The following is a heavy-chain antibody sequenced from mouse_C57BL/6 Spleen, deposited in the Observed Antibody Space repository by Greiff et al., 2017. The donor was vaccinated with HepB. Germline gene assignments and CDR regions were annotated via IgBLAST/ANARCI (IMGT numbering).Heavy chain of an antibody. Sequence: QVQLKQPGAELVKPGASVKLSCKASGYTFTSYWMHWVKQRPGQGLEWIGMIHPNSGSTNYNEKFKSKATLTVDKSSSTAYMQLSSLTSEDSAVYYCASYSNYVGAMDYWGQGTSVTVSS. CDR2: IHPNSGST. CDR3: ASYSNYVGAMDY. J-gene: IGHJ4*01. CDR1: GYTFTSYW. D-gene: IGHD2-5*01. V-gene: IGHV1-64*01.